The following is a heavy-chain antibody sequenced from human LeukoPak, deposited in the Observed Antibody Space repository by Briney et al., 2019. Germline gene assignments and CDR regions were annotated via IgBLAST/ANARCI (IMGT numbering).Heavy chain of an antibody. CDR3: ARVAIFGVVITRYYYYMDV. D-gene: IGHD3-3*01. Sequence: PSETLSLTCAVYGGSFSDYYWSWIRQPPGKGLEWIGEINHSGSTNYNPSLKSRVTISVDTSKNQFPLKLSSVTAADTAVYYCARVAIFGVVITRYYYYMDVWGKGTTVTVSS. CDR2: INHSGST. V-gene: IGHV4-34*01. J-gene: IGHJ6*03. CDR1: GGSFSDYY.